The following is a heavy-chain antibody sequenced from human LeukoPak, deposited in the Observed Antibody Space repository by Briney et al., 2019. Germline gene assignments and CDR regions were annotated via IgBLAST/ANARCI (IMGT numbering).Heavy chain of an antibody. CDR1: GFTFSNYE. CDR3: ARDPTYHYGSGTYSHYYGMDV. V-gene: IGHV3-48*03. D-gene: IGHD3-10*01. CDR2: ISSNGAAV. J-gene: IGHJ6*02. Sequence: GGSLRLSCAASGFTFSNYEMNWVRQAPGKGLEWVSYISSNGAAVYYADSVQGRFTVSRDNTKNSLYLQMNRLTDEDTAVYYCARDPTYHYGSGTYSHYYGMDVWGQGTTVTVSS.